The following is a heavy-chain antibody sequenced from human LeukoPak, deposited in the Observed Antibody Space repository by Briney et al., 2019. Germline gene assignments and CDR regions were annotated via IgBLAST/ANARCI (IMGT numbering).Heavy chain of an antibody. CDR3: ARTYGDYVFSHFDY. J-gene: IGHJ4*02. CDR2: ISYDGSNK. D-gene: IGHD4-17*01. V-gene: IGHV3-30*03. CDR1: GFTFSSYG. Sequence: GGSLRLSCAASGFTFSSYGMHWVRQAPGKGLEWVAVISYDGSNKYYADSVKGRFTISRDNSKNSLYLRMNSLRAEDTAVYYCARTYGDYVFSHFDYWGQGTLVTVSS.